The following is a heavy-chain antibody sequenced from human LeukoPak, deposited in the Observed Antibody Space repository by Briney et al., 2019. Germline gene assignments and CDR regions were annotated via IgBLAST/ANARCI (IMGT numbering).Heavy chain of an antibody. V-gene: IGHV1-69*04. J-gene: IGHJ4*02. D-gene: IGHD3-22*01. CDR3: ARDPDYYDSSGIDY. Sequence: TSVKVSCKASGGTFSSYAISWVRQAPGQGLEWMGRIIPILGIANYAQKFQGRVTITADKSTSTAYMELSSLRSEDTAVYYCARDPDYYDSSGIDYWGQGTLVTVSS. CDR2: IIPILGIA. CDR1: GGTFSSYA.